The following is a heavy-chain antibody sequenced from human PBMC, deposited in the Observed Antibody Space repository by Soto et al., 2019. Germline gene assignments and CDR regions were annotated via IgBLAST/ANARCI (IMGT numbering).Heavy chain of an antibody. CDR1: GYIFTNYN. V-gene: IGHV1-18*01. J-gene: IGHJ4*02. CDR3: AREWGVGAVFDY. Sequence: QVQLVQSGVEVKKPGASVKASCKTSGYIFTNYNISWVRQAPGQGLEWMGWISTHNGNTNSTQKFQGRVTMTTDTSTSTAHMELRSLRSDDTAVYYCAREWGVGAVFDYWGQGTLVTVSS. CDR2: ISTHNGNT. D-gene: IGHD1-26*01.